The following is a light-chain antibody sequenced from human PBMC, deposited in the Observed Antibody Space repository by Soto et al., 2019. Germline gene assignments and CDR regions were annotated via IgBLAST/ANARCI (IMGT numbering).Light chain of an antibody. J-gene: IGLJ3*02. CDR1: SSNIGSDT. CDR3: AAWDDSLNGRRV. V-gene: IGLV1-44*01. Sequence: QSVLTQPPSASGTPGQRVTISCSGSSSNIGSDTVNWYQHLPGTAPKLLIYSTNQRPSGVPDRFSGSKSATSASLAISGLQSEDEADYYCAAWDDSLNGRRVFGGRTKVTVL. CDR2: STN.